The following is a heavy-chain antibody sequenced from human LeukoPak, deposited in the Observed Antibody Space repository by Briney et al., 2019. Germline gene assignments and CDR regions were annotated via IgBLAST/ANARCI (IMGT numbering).Heavy chain of an antibody. Sequence: SETLSLTCTVSGGSISSSSYSWSWIRQPPGKGLEWIGYFFYTGSTYYNPSLKSRVTTSVDTSKNQFSLKLSSVTAADTAVYSCARGAGSTTSNDAFDIWGQGTVVTVSS. J-gene: IGHJ3*02. CDR1: GGSISSSSYS. D-gene: IGHD1-1*01. CDR3: ARGAGSTTSNDAFDI. V-gene: IGHV4-30-4*07. CDR2: FFYTGST.